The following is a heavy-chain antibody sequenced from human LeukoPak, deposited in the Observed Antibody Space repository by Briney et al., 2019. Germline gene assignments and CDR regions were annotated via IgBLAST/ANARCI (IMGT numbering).Heavy chain of an antibody. J-gene: IGHJ3*02. V-gene: IGHV1-24*01. CDR2: FDPEDGET. CDR1: GYTLTELS. D-gene: IGHD1-14*01. Sequence: GSVKFSCKVSGYTLTELSMHWVRQAPGKGLEWMGGFDPEDGETIYAQKFQGRVTMTEDTSTDTAYMELSSLRSEDTAVYYCATDLRTGDAFDIWGQGTMVTVSS. CDR3: ATDLRTGDAFDI.